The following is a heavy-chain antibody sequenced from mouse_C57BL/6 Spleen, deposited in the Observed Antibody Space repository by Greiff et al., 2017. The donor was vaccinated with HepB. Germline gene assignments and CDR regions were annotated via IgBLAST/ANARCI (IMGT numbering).Heavy chain of an antibody. J-gene: IGHJ1*03. Sequence: QVQLQQSGPELVKPGASVKISCKASGYAFSSSWMNWVKQRPGKGLEWIGRIYPGDGDTNYNGKFKGKATLTADESSSTAYMQLSSLTSEDSAVYFCARGFITTVVARYFDVWGTGTTVTVSS. V-gene: IGHV1-82*01. CDR3: ARGFITTVVARYFDV. CDR1: GYAFSSSW. D-gene: IGHD1-1*01. CDR2: IYPGDGDT.